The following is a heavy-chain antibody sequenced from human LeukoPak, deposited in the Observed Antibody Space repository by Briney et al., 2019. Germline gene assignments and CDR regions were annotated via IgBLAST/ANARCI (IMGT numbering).Heavy chain of an antibody. CDR3: ARDVRSGYSYGPKVDY. V-gene: IGHV1-2*02. Sequence: ASVKVSCKASGYTFTGYYMHWVRQAPGQGLEWMGWINPNSGGTNYAQKFQGRVTMTRDTSISTAYMELSRLRSDDTAVYYCARDVRSGYSYGPKVDYWGQGTLVTVSS. D-gene: IGHD5-18*01. J-gene: IGHJ4*02. CDR2: INPNSGGT. CDR1: GYTFTGYY.